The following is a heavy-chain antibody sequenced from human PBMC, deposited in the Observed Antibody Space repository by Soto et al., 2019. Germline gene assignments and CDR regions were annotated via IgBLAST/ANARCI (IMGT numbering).Heavy chain of an antibody. J-gene: IGHJ4*02. V-gene: IGHV3-64D*08. CDR1: GFTFSSYA. D-gene: IGHD6-19*01. CDR3: VKVQGIAVANSFDY. CDR2: ISGNGGST. Sequence: GGSLRLSCSASGFTFSSYAMHWVRQAPGKGLEYVSAISGNGGSTYYADSVKGRFTISRDNFKNTLYLQMSSLRAEDTAVYYCVKVQGIAVANSFDYWGQGTLVTVSS.